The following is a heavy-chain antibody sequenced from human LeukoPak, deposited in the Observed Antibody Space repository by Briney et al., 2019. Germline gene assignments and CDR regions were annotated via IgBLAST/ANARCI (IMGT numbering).Heavy chain of an antibody. CDR2: IKEDGSVQ. CDR1: GFTFSGRW. Sequence: GGSLRLSCAASGFTFSGRWMTWVRQAPGEGLEWVANIKEDGSVQYYEDSVKGRFTISRDNAKNSLYLQMSSLRAEDTAVYYCARDLSSGLDSWGQGTLVTVSS. J-gene: IGHJ4*02. D-gene: IGHD3-22*01. V-gene: IGHV3-7*05. CDR3: ARDLSSGLDS.